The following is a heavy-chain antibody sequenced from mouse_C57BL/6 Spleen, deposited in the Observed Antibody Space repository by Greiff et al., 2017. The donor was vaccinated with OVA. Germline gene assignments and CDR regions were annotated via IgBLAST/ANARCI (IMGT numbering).Heavy chain of an antibody. CDR2: IYPGGGYT. J-gene: IGHJ3*01. V-gene: IGHV1-63*01. CDR1: GYTFTNYW. Sequence: QVQLQQCGAELVRPGTSVKMSCKASGYTFTNYWIGWAKQRPGHGLEWIGDIYPGGGYTNYNEKFKGKATLTADKSSSTAYMQFSSLTSEDSAIYYCARGGYDYGFAYWGQGTLVTVSA. CDR3: ARGGYDYGFAY. D-gene: IGHD2-4*01.